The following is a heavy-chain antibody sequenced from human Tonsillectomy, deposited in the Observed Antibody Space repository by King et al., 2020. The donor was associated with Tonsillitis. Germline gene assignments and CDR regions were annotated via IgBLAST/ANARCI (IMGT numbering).Heavy chain of an antibody. CDR1: GYRFHSYW. CDR3: ARGGGYFNEPFDY. D-gene: IGHD5-12*01. Sequence: DQLVQSGAEVKKPGESLKISCKGSGYRFHSYWIAWVRQMPGKGLEWMGIIYPRDSDTTYSPSFQGQVTISVDKSINTAYLQWNSLKASDIAIYYCARGGGYFNEPFDYWGQGTVVTVSS. V-gene: IGHV5-51*01. J-gene: IGHJ4*02. CDR2: IYPRDSDT.